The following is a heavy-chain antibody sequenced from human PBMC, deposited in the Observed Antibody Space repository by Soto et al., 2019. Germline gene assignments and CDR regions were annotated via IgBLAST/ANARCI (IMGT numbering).Heavy chain of an antibody. V-gene: IGHV1-18*01. D-gene: IGHD4-4*01. CDR2: ISAYNGNT. J-gene: IGHJ6*03. CDR1: GYTFTSYG. CDR3: ARDPSSNYLDPLAYYYYSSMDV. Sequence: ASVKVSCKASGYTFTSYGISWVRQAPGQGLEWMGWISAYNGNTNYAQKLQGRVTMTTDTSTSTAYMELRSLRSDDTAVYYCARDPSSNYLDPLAYYYYSSMDVWGKGTTVTVS.